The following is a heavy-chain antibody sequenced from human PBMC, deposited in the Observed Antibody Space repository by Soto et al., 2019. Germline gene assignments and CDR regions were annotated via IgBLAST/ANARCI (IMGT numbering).Heavy chain of an antibody. Sequence: EVQLVESGGGLVQPGGSLRLSCAVSGFPFSSFAMNWVRQAPGRGLEWVSFISDSGSTTYYADSVKGRFTISRDSAKNSLYLQMNSLRDEDTAVYFCARDPSGITDFDYWGQGTQVTVSS. CDR2: ISDSGSTT. J-gene: IGHJ4*02. CDR3: ARDPSGITDFDY. V-gene: IGHV3-48*02. CDR1: GFPFSSFA. D-gene: IGHD1-7*01.